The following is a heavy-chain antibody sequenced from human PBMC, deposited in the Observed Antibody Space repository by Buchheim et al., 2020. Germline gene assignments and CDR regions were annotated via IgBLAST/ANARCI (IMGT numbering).Heavy chain of an antibody. J-gene: IGHJ4*02. V-gene: IGHV3-30*18. CDR2: TSYDGSKK. CDR3: AKDLTGSTDVAY. CDR1: GFRFSSYG. Sequence: QVQLVESGGGVVQPGRSLRLSCVASGFRFSSYGMHWVRQAPGKGLEWVALTSYDGSKKYYADSVKGRFAISRDNSKNTLYLQMDSLRPEDTAFYYCAKDLTGSTDVAYWGQGT. D-gene: IGHD3-9*01.